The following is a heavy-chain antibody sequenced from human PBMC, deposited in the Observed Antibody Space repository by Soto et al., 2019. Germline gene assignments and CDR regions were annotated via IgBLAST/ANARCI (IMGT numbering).Heavy chain of an antibody. CDR3: ARDVGYCRGWTGYREWFDP. Sequence: QVQLVQSGAEVKKPGASVKVSCKASGYTFTTHGISWVRQAPGQGLEWMGWVAGDNGHRNYAQSLQGRVTMTTDTSTNTAYMELRSLRSDDTAVYYCARDVGYCRGWTGYREWFDPWGQGTLVTVSS. D-gene: IGHD2-15*01. CDR2: VAGDNGHR. CDR1: GYTFTTHG. J-gene: IGHJ5*02. V-gene: IGHV1-18*01.